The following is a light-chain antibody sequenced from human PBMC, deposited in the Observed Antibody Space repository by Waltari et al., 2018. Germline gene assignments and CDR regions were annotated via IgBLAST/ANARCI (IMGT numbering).Light chain of an antibody. CDR2: GAS. V-gene: IGKV3-20*01. CDR1: QSVTRA. Sequence: EIVLTQPPGSLSSSPGERVTLSCRASQSVTRALAWYQQKPGQTPRLLIFGASNRATGIPVRFSGSGSETDFSLTISRLEPEDFAVYYCQHYVRLPATFGRGTKVEIK. CDR3: QHYVRLPAT. J-gene: IGKJ1*01.